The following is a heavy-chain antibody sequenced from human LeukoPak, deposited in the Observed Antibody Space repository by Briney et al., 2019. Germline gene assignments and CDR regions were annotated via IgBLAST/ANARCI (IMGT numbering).Heavy chain of an antibody. CDR1: GFTFSSYA. D-gene: IGHD3-22*01. V-gene: IGHV3-23*01. Sequence: GGSLRLSCAASGFTFSSYAMSWVRQAPGKGLQWVSAISGSGGSTYYADSVKGRFTISRDNSKNTLYLQMNSLRAEDTAVYYCAKVQNYYDSSGYYESNWGQGTLVTVSS. CDR2: ISGSGGST. CDR3: AKVQNYYDSSGYYESN. J-gene: IGHJ4*02.